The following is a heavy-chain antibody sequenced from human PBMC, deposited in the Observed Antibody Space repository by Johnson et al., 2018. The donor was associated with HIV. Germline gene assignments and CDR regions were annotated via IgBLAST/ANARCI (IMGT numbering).Heavy chain of an antibody. D-gene: IGHD6-6*01. J-gene: IGHJ3*02. Sequence: QVQLVESGGGVVQPGRSLRLSCAASGFTFSSYGMHWVRQAPGKGLEWVSVIYSGGSTYYADSVKGRFTISRDNSKNTLYLQMNSQRAEDTAVYYCARDTSIAAARAFDIWGQGTMVTVSS. CDR2: IYSGGST. V-gene: IGHV3-NL1*01. CDR3: ARDTSIAAARAFDI. CDR1: GFTFSSYG.